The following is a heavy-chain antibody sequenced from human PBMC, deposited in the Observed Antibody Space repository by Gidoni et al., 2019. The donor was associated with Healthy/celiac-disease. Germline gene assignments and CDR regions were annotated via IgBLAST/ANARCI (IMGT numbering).Heavy chain of an antibody. CDR2: ISYDGSNK. Sequence: QVQLVESGGGVVQPGRSLRLSCAASGFTFSSYGMHWVRQAPGKGLEWVAVISYDGSNKYYADSVKGRFTISRDNSKNTLYLQMNSLRAEDTAVYYCAKDRSYIVGATGFDYWGQGTLVTVSS. CDR3: AKDRSYIVGATGFDY. J-gene: IGHJ4*02. V-gene: IGHV3-30*18. D-gene: IGHD1-26*01. CDR1: GFTFSSYG.